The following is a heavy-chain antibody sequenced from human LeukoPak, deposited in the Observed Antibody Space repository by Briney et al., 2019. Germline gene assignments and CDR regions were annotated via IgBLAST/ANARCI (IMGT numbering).Heavy chain of an antibody. Sequence: KPSETLSLTCSVSRYSIRSDYYWGWIRQPAETALEWIGRIYTSGTISYNPSLKSRVTMSVDTSKNQFSLKLSSVTAADTAVYYCARDSGTTGEVKFDPWGQGTLVTVSS. V-gene: IGHV4-4*07. D-gene: IGHD3-10*01. CDR3: ARDSGTTGEVKFDP. J-gene: IGHJ5*02. CDR1: RYSIRSDYY. CDR2: IYTSGTI.